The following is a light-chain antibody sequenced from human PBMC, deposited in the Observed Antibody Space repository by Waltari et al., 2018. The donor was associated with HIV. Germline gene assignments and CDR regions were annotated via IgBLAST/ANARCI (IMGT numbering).Light chain of an antibody. CDR2: EDT. V-gene: IGLV2-23*02. J-gene: IGLJ1*01. Sequence: QSALTLPASRARVPGQSITISSTGTDAHYDCLRSPHHPGKAPKLLIFEDTKRPSGVSYRFSGYKSGDRASLTISGLQADDEADYYCCSFTRTSGFAFYVFGPGTTVTVL. CDR3: CSFTRTSGFAFYV. CDR1: DAHYD.